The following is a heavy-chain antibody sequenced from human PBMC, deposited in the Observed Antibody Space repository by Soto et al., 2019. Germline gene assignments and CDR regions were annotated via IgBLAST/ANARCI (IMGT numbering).Heavy chain of an antibody. J-gene: IGHJ3*01. CDR2: IYSDGST. D-gene: IGHD3-22*01. Sequence: PGESLRLSCAPSGFTISNNYMNWVRQAPGKGLEWVSIIYSDGSTYYADYVKGRFTISRDNSKNTLYLQMDSLRAEDTAVYFCARGLKIRHDAFDLWGPGTMVTVSS. CDR3: ARGLKIRHDAFDL. CDR1: GFTISNNY. V-gene: IGHV3-53*01.